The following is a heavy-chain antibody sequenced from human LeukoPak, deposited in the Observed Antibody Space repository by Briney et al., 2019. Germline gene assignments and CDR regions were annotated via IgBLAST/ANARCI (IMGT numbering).Heavy chain of an antibody. CDR2: INPDGNKK. CDR3: ARDLAYSRLDY. D-gene: IGHD5-18*01. J-gene: IGHJ4*02. Sequence: PGGSLRLSCAASGFTFGNSWMTWVRQAPGKGLEWVASINPDGNKKYSADSVKGRFTISRDNAENSLYLQMNSLRVEDTAFYYCARDLAYSRLDYWGQGMLVTVSS. CDR1: GFTFGNSW. V-gene: IGHV3-7*01.